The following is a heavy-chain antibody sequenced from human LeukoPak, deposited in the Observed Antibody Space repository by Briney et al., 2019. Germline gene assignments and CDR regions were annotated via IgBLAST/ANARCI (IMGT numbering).Heavy chain of an antibody. CDR1: GYTLTELS. D-gene: IGHD1-26*01. CDR2: FDPEDGET. V-gene: IGHV1-24*01. CDR3: ATITAGELLPNYGMDV. J-gene: IGHJ6*02. Sequence: ASVKVSCKVSGYTLTELSMHWVRQAPGKGLGWMGGFDPEDGETIYAQKFQGRVTMTEDTSTDTAYMELSSLRSEDTAVYYCATITAGELLPNYGMDVWGQGTTVTVSS.